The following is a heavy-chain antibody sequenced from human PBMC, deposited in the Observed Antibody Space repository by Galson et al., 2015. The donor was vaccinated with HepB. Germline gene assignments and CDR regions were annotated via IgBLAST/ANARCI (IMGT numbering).Heavy chain of an antibody. CDR1: GFTVSSNY. J-gene: IGHJ4*02. Sequence: SLRLSCAASGFTVSSNYMSWVRQAPGKGLEWVSVIYSGGSTYYADSVKGRFTISRDNSKNTLYLQMNSLRAEDTAVHYCARGSSGWYAAFDYWGQGTLVTVSS. CDR3: ARGSSGWYAAFDY. V-gene: IGHV3-53*01. CDR2: IYSGGST. D-gene: IGHD6-19*01.